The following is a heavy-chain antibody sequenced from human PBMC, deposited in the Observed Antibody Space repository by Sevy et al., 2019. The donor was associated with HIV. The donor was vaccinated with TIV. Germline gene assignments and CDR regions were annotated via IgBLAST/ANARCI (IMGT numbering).Heavy chain of an antibody. CDR3: ARLSVYYYDSSGYYTTGHAFDI. CDR2: IYSGDST. Sequence: GGSLRLSCAASGFRVSNSYMSWVRQAPGKGLQWVSVIYSGDSTYYTDSVKGRFTISKDNSKNTLYLQMNSLRAEATAVYYCARLSVYYYDSSGYYTTGHAFDIWGQGTMVTVSS. J-gene: IGHJ3*02. CDR1: GFRVSNSY. V-gene: IGHV3-53*01. D-gene: IGHD3-22*01.